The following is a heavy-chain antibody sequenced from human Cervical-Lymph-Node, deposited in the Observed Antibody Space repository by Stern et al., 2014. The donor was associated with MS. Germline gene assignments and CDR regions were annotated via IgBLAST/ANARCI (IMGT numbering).Heavy chain of an antibody. CDR1: GYSFTANW. CDR3: ARDYGDYAFDY. D-gene: IGHD4-17*01. V-gene: IGHV5-51*01. J-gene: IGHJ4*02. CDR2: ISPGDSDT. Sequence: VQLVESGAEVKKPGESLKISCKGSGYSFTANWIAWVRQMPGKGLEWMGIISPGDSDTRYSPSFQGQVTISADKSSSTAYLQWSSLKASDTAMYYCARDYGDYAFDYWGQGTLVTVSS.